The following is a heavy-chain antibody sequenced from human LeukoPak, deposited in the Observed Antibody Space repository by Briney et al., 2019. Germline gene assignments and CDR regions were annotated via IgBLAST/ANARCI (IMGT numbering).Heavy chain of an antibody. J-gene: IGHJ4*02. D-gene: IGHD4-11*01. V-gene: IGHV1-18*01. CDR3: ARDRLPPVAFFDY. CDR2: ISAYNGNT. CDR1: GYTSSSYV. Sequence: GASLKVSCEASGYTSSSYVISSVRHAPGQGREWMGWISAYNGNTNYAQKLQGRVTMTTDTSTSTAYMELRSLRSDDTAVYYCARDRLPPVAFFDYWGQGTLVTVSS.